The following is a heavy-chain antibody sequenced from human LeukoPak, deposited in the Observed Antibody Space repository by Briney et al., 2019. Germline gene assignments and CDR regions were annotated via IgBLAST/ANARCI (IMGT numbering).Heavy chain of an antibody. CDR3: ARERKYYYDSSDDY. Sequence: PSETLSLTCTVSGGSISSYYWSWIRQPPEKGLEWIGYVYYSGNTNYNPSLKSRVTISVDTSKNQFSLKLSSVTAADTAVYYCARERKYYYDSSDDYWGQGTLVTVSS. D-gene: IGHD3-22*01. V-gene: IGHV4-59*12. CDR1: GGSISSYY. CDR2: VYYSGNT. J-gene: IGHJ4*02.